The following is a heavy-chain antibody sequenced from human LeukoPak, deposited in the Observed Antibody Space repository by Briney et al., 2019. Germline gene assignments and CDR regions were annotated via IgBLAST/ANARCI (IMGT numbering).Heavy chain of an antibody. CDR3: AKVPGGYDYQTRYNFDY. CDR2: IWYDGSNK. D-gene: IGHD5-12*01. V-gene: IGHV3-33*06. J-gene: IGHJ4*02. Sequence: PGRSLRLSCAASGFTFSSYGMHWVRQAPGKGLEWVAVIWYDGSNKYYADSVKGRFTISRDNSKNTLYLQMNSLGAEDTAVYYCAKVPGGYDYQTRYNFDYWGQGTLVTVSS. CDR1: GFTFSSYG.